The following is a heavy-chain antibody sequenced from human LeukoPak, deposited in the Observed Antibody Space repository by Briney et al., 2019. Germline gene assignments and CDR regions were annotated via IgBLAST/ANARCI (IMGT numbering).Heavy chain of an antibody. CDR3: ARVGGYSYGCSRGF. D-gene: IGHD5-18*01. V-gene: IGHV3-48*04. J-gene: IGHJ4*02. CDR2: ISSSSSTI. CDR1: GFTFSSYS. Sequence: GGSLRLSCAASGFTFSSYSMNWVRQAPGKGLEWVSYISSSSSTIYYADSVKGRFTISRDNAKNSLYLQMNSLRAEDTAVYYCARVGGYSYGCSRGFWGQGTLVTVSS.